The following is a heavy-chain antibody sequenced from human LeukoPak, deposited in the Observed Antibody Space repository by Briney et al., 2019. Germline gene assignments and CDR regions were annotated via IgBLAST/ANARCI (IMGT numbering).Heavy chain of an antibody. D-gene: IGHD2-2*01. CDR2: ITHSYDT. Sequence: PGGSLRLSCAASGFTFSEYALSWVRQPPGKGLEWVSVITHSYDTYYADSVKGRFTISRDNSKNTLYLQMNSLRAEDTALYFCAKAGCSSATCYDNCWGQGTLVTVSS. J-gene: IGHJ4*02. CDR1: GFTFSEYA. CDR3: AKAGCSSATCYDNC. V-gene: IGHV3-23*01.